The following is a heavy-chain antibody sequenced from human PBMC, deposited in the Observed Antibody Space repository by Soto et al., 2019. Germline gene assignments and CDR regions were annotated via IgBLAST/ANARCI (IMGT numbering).Heavy chain of an antibody. CDR2: IRSKANNYST. CDR1: GFSFSASA. V-gene: IGHV3-73*01. Sequence: GGSLRLSCATSGFSFSASAMHWVRQDSGKGLEWVARIRSKANNYSTTYAASVNCTVTISRDDSANTVYLQMNSLKTEDTAIYYCAKQIYGRNSWGQGTTVTVSS. J-gene: IGHJ6*02. D-gene: IGHD3-10*01. CDR3: AKQIYGRNS.